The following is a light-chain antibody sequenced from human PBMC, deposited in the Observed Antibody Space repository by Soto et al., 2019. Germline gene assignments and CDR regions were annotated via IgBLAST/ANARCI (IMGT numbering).Light chain of an antibody. J-gene: IGKJ1*01. CDR2: DVS. Sequence: DTVLTQSPGTLSLSPGARATLSCRASQTVSSNSLAWYQQKAGQAPRVLIFDVSTRATGIPDRFSGSGSGTDFTLTISRLEPEDFAVYYCQQYGSSPETFGQGTKVDIK. V-gene: IGKV3-20*01. CDR1: QTVSSNS. CDR3: QQYGSSPET.